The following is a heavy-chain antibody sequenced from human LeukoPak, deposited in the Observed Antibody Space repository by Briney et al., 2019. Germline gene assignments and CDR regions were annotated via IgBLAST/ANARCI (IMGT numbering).Heavy chain of an antibody. J-gene: IGHJ4*02. CDR1: GFTFSNYW. CDR2: INSDGSST. Sequence: GGSLRLSCAASGFTFSNYWMLWVRQAPGKGLVWVSRINSDGSSTTYADSVKGRFTISRDNAKNTLYLQMNGLRAEDTAVYYCASSYNYGLPYWGQGTLVPVSS. CDR3: ASSYNYGLPY. V-gene: IGHV3-74*01. D-gene: IGHD1-20*01.